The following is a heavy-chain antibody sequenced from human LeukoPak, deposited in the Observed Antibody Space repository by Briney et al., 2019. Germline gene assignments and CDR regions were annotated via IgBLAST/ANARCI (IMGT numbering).Heavy chain of an antibody. CDR3: ASGYYYGSGSDY. CDR1: GFTFSSYG. J-gene: IGHJ4*02. V-gene: IGHV3-30*02. CDR2: IRYDGINK. D-gene: IGHD3-10*01. Sequence: GRSLRLSCAASGFTFSSYGMHWVRQAPGKGLEWVAFIRYDGINKYYADSVKGRFTISRDNSKNTLYLQMNSLRAEDTAVYYCASGYYYGSGSDYWGQGTLVTVSS.